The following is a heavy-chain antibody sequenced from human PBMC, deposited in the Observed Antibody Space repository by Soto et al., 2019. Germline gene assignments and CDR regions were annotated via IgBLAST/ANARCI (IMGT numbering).Heavy chain of an antibody. D-gene: IGHD6-13*01. J-gene: IGHJ4*02. Sequence: QVQLQESGPGLVKPSQTLSLTCTVSGGSISSGGYYWSWIRQHPGKGLEWIGYIYYSGSTYYNPSLKXXVXIXXDTSKNQFALKLSSVTAAETAVYYCARDVVGQQLVWGQGTLVTVSS. CDR1: GGSISSGGYY. CDR2: IYYSGST. CDR3: ARDVVGQQLV. V-gene: IGHV4-31*01.